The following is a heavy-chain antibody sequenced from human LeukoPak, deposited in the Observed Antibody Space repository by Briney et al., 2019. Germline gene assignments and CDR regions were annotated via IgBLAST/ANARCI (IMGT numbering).Heavy chain of an antibody. J-gene: IGHJ6*02. CDR1: GFTFSNYA. Sequence: GGSLRLSCAASGFTFSNYAMSWVRQAPGKGLEWVSFITDSGSSTYYADSVKGRFTISRDSSKNTLSLQMNSLRVEDTGVYFCAKSSTSQRCYYGMDFWGQGTTVTVSS. V-gene: IGHV3-23*01. D-gene: IGHD6-25*01. CDR3: AKSSTSQRCYYGMDF. CDR2: ITDSGSST.